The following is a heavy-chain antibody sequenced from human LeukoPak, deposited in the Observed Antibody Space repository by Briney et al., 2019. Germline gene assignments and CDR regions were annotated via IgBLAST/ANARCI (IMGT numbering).Heavy chain of an antibody. D-gene: IGHD3-22*01. CDR1: GFTFSSYA. CDR3: AKNLDSNSYHTDDAFDI. CDR2: ISGSGGST. V-gene: IGHV3-23*01. J-gene: IGHJ3*02. Sequence: QTGGSLRLSCAASGFTFSSYAMSWVRQAPGKGLEWVSAISGSGGSTYYADSVKGRFTISRDNSKNTLHLQMHSLRAEDTAVYYCAKNLDSNSYHTDDAFDIWGHGTVVTVSS.